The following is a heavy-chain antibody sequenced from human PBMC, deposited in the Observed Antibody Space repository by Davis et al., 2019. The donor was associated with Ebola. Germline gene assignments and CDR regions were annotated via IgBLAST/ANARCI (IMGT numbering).Heavy chain of an antibody. CDR1: GYTFTSYC. J-gene: IGHJ5*02. D-gene: IGHD1-14*01. CDR2: ISAYNGNT. Sequence: ASVTVSCKASGYTFTSYCIRWVRQAPGQGLEWMGWISAYNGNTHYAQKLQGRVTMTTDTSTSTAYMELRSLRSDDTAVYYCARDTPRVPSEHKWSDPRGQGTLVTVSS. V-gene: IGHV1-18*01. CDR3: ARDTPRVPSEHKWSDP.